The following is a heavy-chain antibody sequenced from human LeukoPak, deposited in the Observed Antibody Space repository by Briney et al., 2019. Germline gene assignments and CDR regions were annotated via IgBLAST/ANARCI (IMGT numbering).Heavy chain of an antibody. J-gene: IGHJ6*03. CDR2: INHSGST. D-gene: IGHD3-10*01. V-gene: IGHV4-34*01. Sequence: PSETLSLTCTVSGGSISSYYWSWIRQPPGKGLGWIGEINHSGSTNYNPSLKSRVTISVDTSKNQFSLKLSSVTAADTAVYYCARLRVWFGELGMDVWGKGTTVTISS. CDR3: ARLRVWFGELGMDV. CDR1: GGSISSYY.